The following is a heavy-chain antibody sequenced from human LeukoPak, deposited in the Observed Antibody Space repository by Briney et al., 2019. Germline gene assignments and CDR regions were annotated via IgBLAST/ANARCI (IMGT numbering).Heavy chain of an antibody. CDR3: AHRPRSGWYSCFDY. V-gene: IGHV2-5*02. Sequence: SGPTLVNATQTLTLTCTFSGFSLSERGVSVCWICPPPGRAGDWLALMYWEDDRCYSPSMKTRLTIPKDTAKNKAGRTITNMAPVDTATYSSAHRPRSGWYSCFDYWGQGTLVTVSS. CDR1: GFSLSERGVS. J-gene: IGHJ4*02. D-gene: IGHD6-19*01. CDR2: MYWEDDR.